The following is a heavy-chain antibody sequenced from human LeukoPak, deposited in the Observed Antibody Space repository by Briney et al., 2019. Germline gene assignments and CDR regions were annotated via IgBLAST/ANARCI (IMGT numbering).Heavy chain of an antibody. Sequence: PGGSLRLSCEDSGFTVSANYMTWVRQAPGKGLESVAVIYSGGTKYYADSVKGRFTIPRDNSKNTLFLEMNSLRVEDTAVYYCARELETVRGVIAYWGQGALVTVSS. J-gene: IGHJ4*02. D-gene: IGHD3-10*01. V-gene: IGHV3-66*01. CDR1: GFTVSANY. CDR2: IYSGGTK. CDR3: ARELETVRGVIAY.